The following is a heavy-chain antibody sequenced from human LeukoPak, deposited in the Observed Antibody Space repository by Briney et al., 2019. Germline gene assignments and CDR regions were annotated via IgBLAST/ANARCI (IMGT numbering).Heavy chain of an antibody. V-gene: IGHV4-31*03. Sequence: SETLSLTCTVSGGSISSGGYYWSWIRQHPGKGLEWIGYIYYSGSTYYNPSLKSRVTISVDTSKNQFSLKLSSVTAADTAVYYCARDQETHSGYDQAGYWGQGTLVTVSS. CDR2: IYYSGST. CDR3: ARDQETHSGYDQAGY. D-gene: IGHD5-12*01. CDR1: GGSISSGGYY. J-gene: IGHJ4*02.